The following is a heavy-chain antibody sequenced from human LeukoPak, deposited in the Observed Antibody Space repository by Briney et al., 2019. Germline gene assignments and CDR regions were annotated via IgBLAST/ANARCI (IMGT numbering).Heavy chain of an antibody. CDR3: ARDRDGYTFDY. CDR2: ISSSSSYI. CDR1: GFTFSSYS. D-gene: IGHD5-24*01. Sequence: GGSLRLSCAASGFTFSSYSMNWVRQAPGKGLEWVSSISSSSSYIYYADSVRGRFTISRDNAKNSLYLQMNSLRAEDTAVYYCARDRDGYTFDYWGQGTLVTVSA. V-gene: IGHV3-21*01. J-gene: IGHJ4*02.